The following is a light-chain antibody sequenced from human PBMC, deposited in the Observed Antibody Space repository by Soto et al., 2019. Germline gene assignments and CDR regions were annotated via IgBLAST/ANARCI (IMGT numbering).Light chain of an antibody. CDR2: AAS. Sequence: EIVMTQSPATLSVSPGGRATLSCRASQSISDTLAWYQQKPGQAPRLLIYAASTRATGIPARFSGSGSGAEFTLTISSLQSEDFAVYYCQQYSIWRTFGQGTKVDIK. J-gene: IGKJ1*01. V-gene: IGKV3-15*01. CDR1: QSISDT. CDR3: QQYSIWRT.